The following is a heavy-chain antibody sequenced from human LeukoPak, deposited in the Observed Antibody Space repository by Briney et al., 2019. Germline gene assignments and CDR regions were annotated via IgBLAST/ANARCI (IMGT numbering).Heavy chain of an antibody. Sequence: SCKASGFTFSSYGMHWVRQAPGKGLEWVAVISYDGSNKYYADSVKGRFTISRDNSKNTLYLQMNSLRAEDTAVYYCAKVDSSGYYFDYWGQGTLVTVSS. CDR3: AKVDSSGYYFDY. J-gene: IGHJ4*02. CDR2: ISYDGSNK. V-gene: IGHV3-30*18. D-gene: IGHD3-22*01. CDR1: GFTFSSYG.